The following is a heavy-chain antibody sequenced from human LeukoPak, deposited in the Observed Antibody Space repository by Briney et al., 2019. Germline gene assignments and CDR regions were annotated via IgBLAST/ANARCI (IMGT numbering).Heavy chain of an antibody. CDR3: AKEGCTSTSCYVPPYYYYMDV. D-gene: IGHD2-2*01. CDR1: GFTFSSYA. J-gene: IGHJ6*03. CDR2: ISGSGGST. V-gene: IGHV3-23*01. Sequence: GGSLRLSCAASGFTFSSYAMSWVRQAPGKGLEWVSAISGSGGSTYYADSVKGRFTISRDNSKNTLFLQMNSLRAEDTAVYFCAKEGCTSTSCYVPPYYYYMDVWGKGTTVTISS.